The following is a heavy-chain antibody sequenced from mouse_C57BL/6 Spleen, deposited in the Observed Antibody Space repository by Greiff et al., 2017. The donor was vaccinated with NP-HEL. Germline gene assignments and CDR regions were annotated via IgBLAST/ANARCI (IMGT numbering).Heavy chain of an antibody. J-gene: IGHJ3*01. V-gene: IGHV3-6*01. CDR2: ISYDGSN. CDR3: ARGYSNSWFAY. D-gene: IGHD2-5*01. CDR1: GYSITSGYY. Sequence: EVHLVESGPGLVKPSQSLSLTCSVTGYSITSGYYWNWIRQFPGNKLEWMGYISYDGSNNYNPSLKNRISITRDTSKNQFFLKLNSVTTEDTATYYCARGYSNSWFAYWGQGTLVTVSA.